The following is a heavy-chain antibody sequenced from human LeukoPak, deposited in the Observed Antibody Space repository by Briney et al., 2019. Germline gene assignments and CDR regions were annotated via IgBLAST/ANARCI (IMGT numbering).Heavy chain of an antibody. D-gene: IGHD5-12*01. CDR2: ISYDGSNK. V-gene: IGHV3-30-3*01. Sequence: GRSLRLSCAASGFTFSSYAMHWVRQAPGKGLEWVAVISYDGSNKYYADSVKGRFTISRDNSKNTLYLQMNSLRAEDTAVYYCARAWHRAFDTWGQGTMVTVSS. CDR1: GFTFSSYA. CDR3: ARAWHRAFDT. J-gene: IGHJ3*02.